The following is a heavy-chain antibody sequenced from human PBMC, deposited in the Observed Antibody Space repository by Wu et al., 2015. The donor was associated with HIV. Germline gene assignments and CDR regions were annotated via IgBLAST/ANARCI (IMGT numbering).Heavy chain of an antibody. CDR1: GYAFSTSD. V-gene: IGHV1-8*02. CDR3: ARGLRDITFRVYYFDS. CDR2: MNPNSGNT. Sequence: QVQLVQSGAEVKKPGASVRVSCEASGYAFSTSDINWVRQATGQGLEWMGWMNPNSGNTGYAQKFQGRVIMTRNTSMNTAYMELSGLTSEDTAVYFCARGLRDITFRVYYFDSWGQGPRSPSPQ. D-gene: IGHD3-16*01. J-gene: IGHJ4*02.